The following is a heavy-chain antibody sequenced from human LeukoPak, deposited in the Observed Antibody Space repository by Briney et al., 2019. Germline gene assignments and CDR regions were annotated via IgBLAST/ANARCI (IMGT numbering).Heavy chain of an antibody. Sequence: PGGSLRLSCAASGFTFSSYGMHWVRQAPGKGLEWVAVISYDGSNKYYADSVKGRFTISRDNSKNTLYLQMNSLRAEDTAVYYCARYSSSSNRHGMDVWGQGTTVTVSS. CDR1: GFTFSSYG. J-gene: IGHJ6*02. CDR3: ARYSSSSNRHGMDV. D-gene: IGHD6-6*01. CDR2: ISYDGSNK. V-gene: IGHV3-30*03.